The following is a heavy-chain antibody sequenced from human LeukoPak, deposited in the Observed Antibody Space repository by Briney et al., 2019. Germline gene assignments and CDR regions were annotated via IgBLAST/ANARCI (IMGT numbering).Heavy chain of an antibody. CDR1: GFTVSSNY. V-gene: IGHV3-53*01. Sequence: GGSLRLSCAASGFTVSSNYMSWVRQAPGKGLEWVSVIYSGGSTYYADSVKGRFTISRDNSKNTLYLQMNSLRAEDTAVYYCARGRFLEWFDYWGQGTLVTVSS. CDR2: IYSGGST. D-gene: IGHD3-3*01. J-gene: IGHJ4*02. CDR3: ARGRFLEWFDY.